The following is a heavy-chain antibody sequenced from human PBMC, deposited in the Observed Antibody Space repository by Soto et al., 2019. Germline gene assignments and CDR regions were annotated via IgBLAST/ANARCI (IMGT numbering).Heavy chain of an antibody. Sequence: PGGSLSLSCAASGFTFSSYSMSWVRQAPGKGLEWVSAISGSGGSTYYADSVKGRFTISRDNSKNTLYLQMNSLRAEDTAVYYCANVPPLSIWSGYSFDYWGQGTLVTVSS. CDR1: GFTFSSYS. CDR2: ISGSGGST. CDR3: ANVPPLSIWSGYSFDY. V-gene: IGHV3-23*01. J-gene: IGHJ4*02. D-gene: IGHD3-3*01.